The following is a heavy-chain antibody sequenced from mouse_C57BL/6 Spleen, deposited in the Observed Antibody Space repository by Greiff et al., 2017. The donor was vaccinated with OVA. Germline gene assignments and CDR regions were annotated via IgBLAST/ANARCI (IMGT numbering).Heavy chain of an antibody. CDR3: ASDGYYYAMDY. Sequence: VKLQQPGAELVKPGASVKLSCKASGYTFTSYWMHWVKQRPGQGLEWIGMIHPNSGSTNYNEKFKSKATLTVDKSSSTAYMQLSSLTSEDSAVYYCASDGYYYAMDYWGQGTSVTVSS. D-gene: IGHD2-3*01. J-gene: IGHJ4*01. V-gene: IGHV1-64*01. CDR2: IHPNSGST. CDR1: GYTFTSYW.